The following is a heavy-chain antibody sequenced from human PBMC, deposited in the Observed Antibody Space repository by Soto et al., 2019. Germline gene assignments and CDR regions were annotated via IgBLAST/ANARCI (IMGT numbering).Heavy chain of an antibody. CDR2: ISAYNGNT. J-gene: IGHJ4*02. V-gene: IGHV1-18*01. CDR1: GYTFTTYA. Sequence: QVQLVQSGAELKKPGASVKVSCKASGYTFTTYAISWVRQAPGQGLEWMGWISAYNGNTKYAQNLQCRVTMTTDTSTSAAYMELRSLRSDDTAVYYCTRDGPPFDYWGQGTLVTVSS. CDR3: TRDGPPFDY.